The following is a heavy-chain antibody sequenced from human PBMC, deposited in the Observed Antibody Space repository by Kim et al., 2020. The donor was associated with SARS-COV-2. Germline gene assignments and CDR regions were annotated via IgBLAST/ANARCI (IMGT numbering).Heavy chain of an antibody. D-gene: IGHD5-18*01. CDR2: ISYDGSNK. V-gene: IGHV3-30-3*01. Sequence: GGSLRLSCAASGFTFSSYAMHWVRQAPGKGLEWVAVISYDGSNKYYADSVKGRFTISRDNSKNTLYLQMNSLRAEDTAVYYCARDTAPSPFYYYYGMDVWGQGTTVTVSS. CDR3: ARDTAPSPFYYYYGMDV. CDR1: GFTFSSYA. J-gene: IGHJ6*02.